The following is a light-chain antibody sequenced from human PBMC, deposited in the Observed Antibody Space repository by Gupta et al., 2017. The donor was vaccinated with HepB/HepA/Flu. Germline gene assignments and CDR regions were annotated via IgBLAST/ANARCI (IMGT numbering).Light chain of an antibody. CDR3: QQSYNRPLT. V-gene: IGKV1-39*01. CDR2: AAS. J-gene: IGKJ4*01. CDR1: QSIGSY. Sequence: IQLTPSPSSLSASVGDRVTITCRASQSIGSYLNWYQQTTGKAPKLLIYAASGLQSGVPSRFSGSGSGTDFTLTISNLQPEDFAVYYCQQSYNRPLTFGGGTKVEIK.